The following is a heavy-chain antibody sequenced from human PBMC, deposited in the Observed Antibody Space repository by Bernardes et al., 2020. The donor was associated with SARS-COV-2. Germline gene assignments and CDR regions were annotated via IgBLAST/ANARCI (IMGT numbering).Heavy chain of an antibody. Sequence: SETLPKTCTVSGGSISSSYWSWIRQPPGQGLEWIGYIYYSGSTHYNPSLKSRVTISVDTSKNQFSLKLSSVTAADTAVYYCARQVKGLGYCSSTSCSSFDPWGQGTLVTGSS. CDR3: ARQVKGLGYCSSTSCSSFDP. V-gene: IGHV4-59*08. CDR1: GGSISSSY. CDR2: IYYSGST. J-gene: IGHJ5*02. D-gene: IGHD2-2*01.